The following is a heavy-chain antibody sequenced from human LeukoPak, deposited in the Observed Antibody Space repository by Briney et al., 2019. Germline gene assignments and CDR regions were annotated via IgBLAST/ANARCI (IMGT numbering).Heavy chain of an antibody. D-gene: IGHD1-26*01. CDR2: ISSTGDTI. J-gene: IGHJ4*02. V-gene: IGHV3-48*04. Sequence: GGSLRLPCAASGFSFNTYHMNWVRQAPGKGLEWVSYISSTGDTIYYADSLKGRFTISRDNAKNSLYLRIYSLRAEDTAVYYCASGFSGTYYTDYWGQGTLVTVSS. CDR1: GFSFNTYH. CDR3: ASGFSGTYYTDY.